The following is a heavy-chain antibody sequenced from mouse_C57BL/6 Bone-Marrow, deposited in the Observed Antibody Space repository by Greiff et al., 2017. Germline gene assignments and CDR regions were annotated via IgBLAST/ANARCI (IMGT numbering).Heavy chain of an antibody. Sequence: VHVKQSVAELVRPGASVKLSCTASGFNIKNNYMHWVKQRPEQGLEWIGRIDPADGNTKYAPKFQGKATITADTSSNTAYLQLSSLTSEDTAIYYCASYYYGGSFGWFAYWGQGTLVTVSA. D-gene: IGHD1-1*01. V-gene: IGHV14-3*01. J-gene: IGHJ3*01. CDR2: IDPADGNT. CDR1: GFNIKNNY. CDR3: ASYYYGGSFGWFAY.